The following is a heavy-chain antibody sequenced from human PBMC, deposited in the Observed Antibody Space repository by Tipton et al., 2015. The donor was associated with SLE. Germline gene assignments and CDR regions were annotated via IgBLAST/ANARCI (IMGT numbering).Heavy chain of an antibody. J-gene: IGHJ4*02. CDR3: ARQRGTWYFDF. Sequence: SLRLSCAASGFTFEDYTMHWVRQVPGKGLEWVAFISDSGSSIYYADSVKGRFTISRDNAKNSFYLQMDSLRGDDTAVYYCARQRGTWYFDFWGPGTLVSVSS. V-gene: IGHV3-11*04. D-gene: IGHD6-25*01. CDR1: GFTFEDYT. CDR2: ISDSGSSI.